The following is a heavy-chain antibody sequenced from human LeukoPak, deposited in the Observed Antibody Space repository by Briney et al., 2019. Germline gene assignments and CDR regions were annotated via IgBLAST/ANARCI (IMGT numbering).Heavy chain of an antibody. CDR2: ISSSGSTI. J-gene: IGHJ6*03. CDR1: GFTFSDYQ. D-gene: IGHD3-10*01. Sequence: GGSLRLSCAASGFTFSDYQMTWIRQAPGKGLEWVSYISSSGSTIYYADSVKGRFTISRDNAKNSLYLQMNSLRAEDTAVYYCARGPPHYYGSGSYYNAYYYYYMDVWGKGTTVTISS. V-gene: IGHV3-11*04. CDR3: ARGPPHYYGSGSYYNAYYYYYMDV.